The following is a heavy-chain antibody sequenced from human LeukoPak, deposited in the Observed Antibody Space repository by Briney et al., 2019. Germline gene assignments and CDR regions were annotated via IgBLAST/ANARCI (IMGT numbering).Heavy chain of an antibody. J-gene: IGHJ4*02. CDR3: ARDWVVGVVVVAAGY. CDR1: GYPFTSYG. D-gene: IGHD2-15*01. Sequence: ASVKVSCKASGYPFTSYGISWVRQAPGQGLEWMGWISTYNGNTNYAQKLQDIVTMTTDTSTSTAYMELKSLRSDDTAVYYCARDWVVGVVVVAAGYWGQGTLVTVSS. CDR2: ISTYNGNT. V-gene: IGHV1-18*01.